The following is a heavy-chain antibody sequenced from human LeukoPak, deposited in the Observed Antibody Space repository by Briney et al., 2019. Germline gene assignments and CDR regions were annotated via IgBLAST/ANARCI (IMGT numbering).Heavy chain of an antibody. Sequence: GGSLRLSCAASGLTFSSYGMHWVRQAPGKGLEWVALIWYDGSNKYYADSVKGRFTISRDNSKNTLSLQVNSLRAEDTAVYYCARDYGSGIDCWGQGTLVTVSS. J-gene: IGHJ4*02. CDR3: ARDYGSGIDC. CDR2: IWYDGSNK. CDR1: GLTFSSYG. D-gene: IGHD3-10*01. V-gene: IGHV3-33*01.